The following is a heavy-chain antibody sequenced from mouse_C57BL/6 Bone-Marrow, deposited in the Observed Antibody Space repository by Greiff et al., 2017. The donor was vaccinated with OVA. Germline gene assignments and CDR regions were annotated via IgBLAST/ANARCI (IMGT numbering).Heavy chain of an antibody. D-gene: IGHD1-1*01. J-gene: IGHJ4*01. CDR1: GFSLTSYG. CDR2: IWRGGST. Sequence: QVQLQQSGPGLVQPSQSLSITCTVSGFSLTSYGVHWVRQSPGKGLEWLGVIWRGGSTDYNAAFMSRLSITKDNSKSQVFFKMNSLQADDTAIYYCAINYYGSSHYYAMDYWGQGTSVTVSS. CDR3: AINYYGSSHYYAMDY. V-gene: IGHV2-5*01.